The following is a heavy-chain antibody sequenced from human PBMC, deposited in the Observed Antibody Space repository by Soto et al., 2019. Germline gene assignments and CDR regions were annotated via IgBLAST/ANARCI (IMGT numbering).Heavy chain of an antibody. CDR3: ARVGGFGATTMDY. CDR1: GGSISSGDYY. V-gene: IGHV4-30-4*01. J-gene: IGHJ4*02. Sequence: QVQLQESGPGLVKPSQTLSLTCTVSGGSISSGDYYWSWIRQPPGKGLEWIGYIYYSGSTYYNPSLKRRVTISVDTSKNQFSLKLSSVTAADTAVYYCARVGGFGATTMDYWGQGTLVTVSS. D-gene: IGHD3-10*01. CDR2: IYYSGST.